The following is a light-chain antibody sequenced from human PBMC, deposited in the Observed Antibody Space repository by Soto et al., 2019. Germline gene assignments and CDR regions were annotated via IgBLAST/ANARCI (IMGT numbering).Light chain of an antibody. CDR1: QDISNY. CDR2: DAS. J-gene: IGKJ4*01. V-gene: IGKV1-33*01. Sequence: DIQMTQSPSSLSASVGDRVTITCQASQDISNYLNWYQQKPGKVPKLLIFDASNVETGVPSRFSGSGSGTHSTFNISSTQNEDTGTYYCQQYEDLPITLGGGNKVDMK. CDR3: QQYEDLPIT.